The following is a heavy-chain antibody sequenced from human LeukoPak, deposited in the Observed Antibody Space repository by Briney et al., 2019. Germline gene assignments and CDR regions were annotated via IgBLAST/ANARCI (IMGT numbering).Heavy chain of an antibody. J-gene: IGHJ5*02. CDR2: IYYSGST. CDR1: GGSISSYY. V-gene: IGHV4-59*08. D-gene: IGHD1-1*01. CDR3: ARAINWNDAVREDSWFDP. Sequence: SETLSLTCTVSGGSISSYYWSWIRQPPGKGLEWIGYIYYSGSTNYNPSLKSRVTISVDTSKNQFSLKLSSVTAADTAVYYCARAINWNDAVREDSWFDPWGQGTLVTVSS.